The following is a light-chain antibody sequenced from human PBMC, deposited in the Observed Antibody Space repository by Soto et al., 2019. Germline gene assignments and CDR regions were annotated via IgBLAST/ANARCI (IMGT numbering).Light chain of an antibody. J-gene: IGLJ1*01. CDR3: TSYTSTSPYV. CDR2: EVT. CDR1: SSDVGTYNY. Sequence: QSALAQPASVSGSPGQSITISCTGTSSDVGTYNYVSWYQHHPGKAPKLMIYEVTNRPSGVSNRFSGSKSGNTASLTISGLQAEDEADYYCTSYTSTSPYVFGPGTKVTV. V-gene: IGLV2-14*01.